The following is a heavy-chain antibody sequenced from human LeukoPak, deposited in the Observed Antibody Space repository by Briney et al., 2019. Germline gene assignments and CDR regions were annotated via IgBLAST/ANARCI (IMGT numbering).Heavy chain of an antibody. V-gene: IGHV1-2*02. CDR2: INPNSGGT. J-gene: IGHJ4*02. CDR3: ARDKGIAAAGIDY. Sequence: GASVKVSCKASGYTFTGYYMHWVRQAPGQGLEWMGWINPNSGGTNYAQKFQGRVTMTRDTSISTAYMGPSRLRSDDTAVYYCARDKGIAAAGIDYWGQGTLVTVSS. CDR1: GYTFTGYY. D-gene: IGHD6-13*01.